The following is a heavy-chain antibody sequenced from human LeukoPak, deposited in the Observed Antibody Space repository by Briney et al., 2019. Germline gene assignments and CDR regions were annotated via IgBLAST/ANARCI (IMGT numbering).Heavy chain of an antibody. Sequence: GRSLRLSCAASGFIFDDYAMHWVRQAPGKGLEWVSGISWNSGSLAYVDSVKGRFTISRDNAKNSLYLQMNSLRTEDTALYHCARGLGGDQGYFDLWAVAPWPLSPQ. CDR3: ARGLGGDQGYFDL. CDR1: GFIFDDYA. J-gene: IGHJ2*01. D-gene: IGHD3-10*01. CDR2: ISWNSGSL. V-gene: IGHV3-9*01.